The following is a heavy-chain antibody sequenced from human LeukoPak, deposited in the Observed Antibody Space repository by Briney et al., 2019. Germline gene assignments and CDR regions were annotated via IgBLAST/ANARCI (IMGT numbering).Heavy chain of an antibody. V-gene: IGHV1-2*02. J-gene: IGHJ4*02. CDR1: GYTFTGYY. CDR2: INPNSGGT. Sequence: ASVKVSCKASGYTFTGYYMHWVRQAPGQGLEWMGWINPNSGGTDYAQKFQGRVTMTRDTSISTAYMELSRLRSDDTAVYYCANEAAGSKNFDYWGQGTLVTVSS. CDR3: ANEAAGSKNFDY. D-gene: IGHD6-13*01.